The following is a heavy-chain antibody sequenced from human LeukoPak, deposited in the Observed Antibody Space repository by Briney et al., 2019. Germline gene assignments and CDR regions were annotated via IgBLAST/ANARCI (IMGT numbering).Heavy chain of an antibody. CDR2: IYYSGST. Sequence: KPSETLSLTCTVSGASVSGSAYYWGWIRQPPGKGLEWIGNIYYSGSTYYNESLESRVTISVDTSKNQFSLKVSSVTAADTAVYYCARVQRGFHNYYYYYYMDVWGKGTTVTVSS. CDR1: GASVSGSAYY. J-gene: IGHJ6*03. D-gene: IGHD1-1*01. V-gene: IGHV4-39*07. CDR3: ARVQRGFHNYYYYYYMDV.